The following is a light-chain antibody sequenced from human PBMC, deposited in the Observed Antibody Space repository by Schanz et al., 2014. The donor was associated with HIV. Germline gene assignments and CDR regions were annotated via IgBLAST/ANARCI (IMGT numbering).Light chain of an antibody. Sequence: QSALTQPAFVSGSPGQSITISCTGTNSDIGGFNFVSWYRQHPGKAPNLMIYDVTHRPSGISSRFSGSKSGNTASLTISGLQAEDEADYYCCSYAHRSMSVVFGGGTKLTVL. CDR3: CSYAHRSMSVV. J-gene: IGLJ2*01. CDR2: DVT. V-gene: IGLV2-14*01. CDR1: NSDIGGFNF.